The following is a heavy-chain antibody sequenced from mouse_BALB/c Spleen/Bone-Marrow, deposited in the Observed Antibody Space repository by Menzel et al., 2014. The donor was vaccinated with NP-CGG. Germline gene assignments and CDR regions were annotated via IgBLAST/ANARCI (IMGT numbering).Heavy chain of an antibody. CDR1: GFTFSSYG. Sequence: VQLMQSGGDLVKPGGSLKLSCVASGFTFSSYGMSWVRQTPDKRMEWVATISSGGSYTYYPDSVKGPFIIARDNAKNILYLQMSSLKSEDTAMYYCGRNYYGSSYYFDYWGQGTTLTGSS. V-gene: IGHV5-6*01. CDR3: GRNYYGSSYYFDY. CDR2: ISSGGSYT. J-gene: IGHJ2*01. D-gene: IGHD1-1*01.